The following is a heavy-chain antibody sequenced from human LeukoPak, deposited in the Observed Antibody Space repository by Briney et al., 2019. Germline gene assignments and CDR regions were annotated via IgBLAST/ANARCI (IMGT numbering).Heavy chain of an antibody. V-gene: IGHV3-30*18. CDR2: ISYDGSNK. D-gene: IGHD3-22*01. Sequence: PGGSLRLSCAASGFNFNTYWMSWVRQAPGKGLEWVAVISYDGSNKYYTDSVKGRFTISRDNSKNTMYLQMNSLRTEDTAVYYCAKPHSYYDSSGYPVGDAFDIWGQGTMVTVSS. J-gene: IGHJ3*02. CDR1: GFNFNTYW. CDR3: AKPHSYYDSSGYPVGDAFDI.